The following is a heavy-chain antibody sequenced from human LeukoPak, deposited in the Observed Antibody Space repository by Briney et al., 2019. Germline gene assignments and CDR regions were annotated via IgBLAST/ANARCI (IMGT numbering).Heavy chain of an antibody. CDR2: ISFSGLAL. Sequence: PGGSLRLSCAASGFTVRSNYMSWVRQAPGKGLEWVSTISFSGLALYYADSVKGRFTISRDNSKNMVYLQMNSLRAEDTAIYYCATYRQVLLPFESWGQGTLVTVSS. D-gene: IGHD5-18*01. CDR3: ATYRQVLLPFES. CDR1: GFTVRSNY. V-gene: IGHV3-53*01. J-gene: IGHJ4*02.